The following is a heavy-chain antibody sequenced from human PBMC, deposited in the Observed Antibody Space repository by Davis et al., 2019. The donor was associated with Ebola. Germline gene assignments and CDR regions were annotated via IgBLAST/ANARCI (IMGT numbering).Heavy chain of an antibody. J-gene: IGHJ6*02. D-gene: IGHD6-19*01. CDR2: IYPGDSDT. Sequence: GESLKISCKGSGYSFTTYWIGWVRQMPGKGLEWMGMIYPGDSDTIYSPSFQGQVTISVDKSINTAYLQWSSLKASDTAMYYCARRRSAGWHDNYAMDVWGQGTTVTVSS. V-gene: IGHV5-51*01. CDR1: GYSFTTYW. CDR3: ARRRSAGWHDNYAMDV.